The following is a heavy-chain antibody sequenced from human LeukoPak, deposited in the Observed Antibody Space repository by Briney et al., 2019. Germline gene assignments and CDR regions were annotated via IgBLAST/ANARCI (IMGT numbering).Heavy chain of an antibody. V-gene: IGHV1-18*01. Sequence: ASVKVSCKASGYTFTSYGISWVRQAPGQGLEWMGLISAYNGNTNYAQKLQGRVTMTTDTSTSTAYMELRSLRSDDTAVYYCARDLKADYDFWSGSFSYYFDYWGQGTLDTVSS. CDR1: GYTFTSYG. CDR2: ISAYNGNT. CDR3: ARDLKADYDFWSGSFSYYFDY. D-gene: IGHD3-3*01. J-gene: IGHJ4*02.